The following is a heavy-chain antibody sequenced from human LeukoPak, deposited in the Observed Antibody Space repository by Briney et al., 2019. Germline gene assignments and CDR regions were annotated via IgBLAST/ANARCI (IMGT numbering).Heavy chain of an antibody. J-gene: IGHJ4*02. V-gene: IGHV1-2*02. D-gene: IGHD3-22*01. Sequence: SVKVSCKASGYTFTGYYMHWVRQAPGQGLEWMGWINPNSGGTNYAQKFQGRVTMTRDTSISTAYMELSRLRSDDTAVYYCAREVNYYDSSGYYCDYWGQGTLVTVSS. CDR2: INPNSGGT. CDR3: AREVNYYDSSGYYCDY. CDR1: GYTFTGYY.